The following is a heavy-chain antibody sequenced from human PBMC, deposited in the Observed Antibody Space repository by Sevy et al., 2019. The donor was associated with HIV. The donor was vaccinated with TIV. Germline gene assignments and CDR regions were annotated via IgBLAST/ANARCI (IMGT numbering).Heavy chain of an antibody. J-gene: IGHJ6*02. CDR1: GFALSNYYA. CDR3: ARPRANYVDHYFFYAMDV. D-gene: IGHD4-17*01. CDR2: ISYDGSDK. Sequence: GGSLRLSCAASGFALSNYYAMHWVRQAPGKGLEWVALISYDGSDKYYADSVKGRFTISTDNFKNTLYLQMNSLTTEETAVYYCARPRANYVDHYFFYAMDVWGQGTTVTVSS. V-gene: IGHV3-30-3*01.